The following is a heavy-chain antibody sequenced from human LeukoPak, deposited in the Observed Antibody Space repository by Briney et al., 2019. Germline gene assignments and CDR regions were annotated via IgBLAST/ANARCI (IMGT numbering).Heavy chain of an antibody. J-gene: IGHJ4*02. CDR3: AKGSGGSRPYYFDC. D-gene: IGHD2-15*01. CDR1: GFTFSSYA. V-gene: IGHV3-23*01. Sequence: PGGSLRLSCAASGFTFSSYAMSWVRQAPGQGLGWVLAITGGGGSTYYADSVEGRFTISRDNSKNTLYLEMNSLRAEDTAVYYCAKGSGGSRPYYFDCWGQGTLVTVSS. CDR2: ITGGGGST.